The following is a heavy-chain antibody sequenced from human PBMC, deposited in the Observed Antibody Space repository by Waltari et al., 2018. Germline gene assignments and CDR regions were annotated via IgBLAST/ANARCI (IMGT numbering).Heavy chain of an antibody. V-gene: IGHV1-46*01. Sequence: QVQLVQSGAEVKKPGASVKVSCKASGYTFTSYYMHWVRQAPGQGLEWMGIRNPSGGSTSYAQKFQGRVTMTRDTSTSTVYMELSSLRSEDTAVYYCARGYVEMATIGPHFDYWGQGTLVTVSS. D-gene: IGHD5-12*01. CDR3: ARGYVEMATIGPHFDY. CDR1: GYTFTSYY. J-gene: IGHJ4*02. CDR2: RNPSGGST.